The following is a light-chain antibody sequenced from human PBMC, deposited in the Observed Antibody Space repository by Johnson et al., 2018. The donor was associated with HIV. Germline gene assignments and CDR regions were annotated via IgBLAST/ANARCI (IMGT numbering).Light chain of an antibody. J-gene: IGLJ1*01. CDR2: DNN. Sequence: SVLTQPPSVSAAPGQKVTISCSGSSSNIGNNYVSWYQQLPRTAPKLLIYDNNKRPSGIPDRFSGSKSGTSATLGITGLQTGEEADYYCGTWDSRLSAGRYVFGTGTKVTVI. V-gene: IGLV1-51*01. CDR1: SSNIGNNY. CDR3: GTWDSRLSAGRYV.